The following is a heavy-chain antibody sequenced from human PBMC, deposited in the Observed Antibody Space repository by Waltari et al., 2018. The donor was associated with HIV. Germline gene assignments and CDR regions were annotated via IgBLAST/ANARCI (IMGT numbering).Heavy chain of an antibody. CDR3: ARVDRAGTTSGWDVFDI. V-gene: IGHV3-66*01. Sequence: EVQLVESGGGLVRPGGSLRLSCAASGFTVSSHHMGWVRQTPGKGLEYVPVMYSGGTTHYADSVNGRFTISRDSSKSALYLQMNTLRAEDTALYYCARVDRAGTTSGWDVFDIWGQGTMVTVSS. J-gene: IGHJ3*02. CDR2: MYSGGTT. D-gene: IGHD1-1*01. CDR1: GFTVSSHH.